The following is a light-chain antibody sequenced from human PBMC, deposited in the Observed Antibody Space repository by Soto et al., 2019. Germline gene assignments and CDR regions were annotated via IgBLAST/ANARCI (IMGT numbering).Light chain of an antibody. CDR1: SSDVGGYNY. V-gene: IGLV2-11*01. J-gene: IGLJ2*01. CDR2: DIN. Sequence: QSALTQPRSVSGSPGQSVTISCTGTSSDVGGYNYVSWYQQHPDKAPKLIIYDINKRPSGVPDRFSGSKSGNTASLTISGLQGEDEADYYCCSYAGSYTGVFGGGTKLTVL. CDR3: CSYAGSYTGV.